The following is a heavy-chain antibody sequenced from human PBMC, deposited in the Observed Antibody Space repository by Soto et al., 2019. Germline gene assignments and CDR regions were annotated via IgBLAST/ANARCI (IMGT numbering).Heavy chain of an antibody. D-gene: IGHD2-2*01. V-gene: IGHV1-3*01. CDR2: INAGNGNT. CDR1: GYTFTSYA. CDR3: ARTYCSSTSCHAFDI. J-gene: IGHJ3*02. Sequence: QVQLVQSGAEVKKPGASVKVSCKASGYTFTSYAMHWVRQAPGQRLEWMGWINAGNGNTKYSQKFQGRVTITRDTSARTAYMELSSLRSEDTAVYYCARTYCSSTSCHAFDIWGQGIMATVSS.